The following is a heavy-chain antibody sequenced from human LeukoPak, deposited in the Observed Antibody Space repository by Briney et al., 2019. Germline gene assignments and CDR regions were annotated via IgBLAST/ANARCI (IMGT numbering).Heavy chain of an antibody. CDR1: SGSFSGYY. D-gene: IGHD5-18*01. CDR3: ARGRIQLWTTYFDY. J-gene: IGHJ4*02. CDR2: INHSGST. V-gene: IGHV4-34*01. Sequence: SETLSLTCAVYSGSFSGYYWSWIRQPPGKGLEWIGEINHSGSTNYNPSLKSRVTISVDTSKNQFSLKLSSVTAADTAVYYCARGRIQLWTTYFDYWGQGTLVTVSS.